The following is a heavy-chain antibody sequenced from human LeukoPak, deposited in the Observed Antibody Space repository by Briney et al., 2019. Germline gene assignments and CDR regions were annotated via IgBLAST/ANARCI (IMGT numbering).Heavy chain of an antibody. Sequence: SETLSLTCTVSGASINTYHWNWVRQPAGKGLEWIGRIYSSGSPNYHPSLNGRVTMSVETSTNQLSLKVTSVTAADTAVYYCASGADAFETSGDYFVYWGQGTLVTVSS. V-gene: IGHV4-4*07. CDR3: ASGADAFETSGDYFVY. J-gene: IGHJ4*02. D-gene: IGHD7-27*01. CDR2: IYSSGSP. CDR1: GASINTYH.